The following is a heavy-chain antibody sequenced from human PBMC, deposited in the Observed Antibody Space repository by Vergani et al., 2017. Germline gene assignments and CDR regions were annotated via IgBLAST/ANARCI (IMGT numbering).Heavy chain of an antibody. V-gene: IGHV4-34*01. CDR2: INHSGST. CDR3: ARLSSWYRHNWFDP. D-gene: IGHD6-13*01. CDR1: GGSFSGYY. J-gene: IGHJ5*02. Sequence: QVQLQQWGAGLLKPSETLSLTFAVYGGSFSGYYWSWIRQPPGKGLEWIGEINHSGSTNYNPSLKSRVTISVDTSKNQFSLKLSSVTAADTAVYYCARLSSWYRHNWFDPWGQGTLVTVSS.